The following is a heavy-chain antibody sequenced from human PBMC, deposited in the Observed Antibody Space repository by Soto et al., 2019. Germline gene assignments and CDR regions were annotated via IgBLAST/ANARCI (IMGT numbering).Heavy chain of an antibody. CDR2: IYPGDSDT. J-gene: IGHJ5*02. CDR1: GYSYTSYW. Sequence: GEALKISCKGSGYSYTSYWIGSVRQMPGKGLEWMGSIYPGDSDTRYSPSFQGQVTISADKPISTAYLQWSSLKASDTAMYYCARHGSFDIVARNWFDPWAQGTLVTGSS. D-gene: IGHD5-12*01. CDR3: ARHGSFDIVARNWFDP. V-gene: IGHV5-51*01.